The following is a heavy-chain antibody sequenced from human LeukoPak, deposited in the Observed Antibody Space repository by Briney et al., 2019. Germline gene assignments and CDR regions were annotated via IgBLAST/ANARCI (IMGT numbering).Heavy chain of an antibody. J-gene: IGHJ4*02. CDR2: ISYDGSNK. D-gene: IGHD3-22*01. V-gene: IGHV3-30*09. CDR3: ARDARISSYYYDTSGYSDY. Sequence: PGGPLRLSCAASGFTFSSYAMHWVRQAPGKGLEWAAVISYDGSNKYYADSVKGRFAISRDNSKNTLYLQMTSLRAEDTAVYYCARDARISSYYYDTSGYSDYWGQGTLVTVSS. CDR1: GFTFSSYA.